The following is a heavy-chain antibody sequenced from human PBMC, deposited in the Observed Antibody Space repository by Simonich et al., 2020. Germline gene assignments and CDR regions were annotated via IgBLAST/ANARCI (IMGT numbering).Heavy chain of an antibody. CDR3: ARGAYSSSSGDY. CDR2: IYTSGSN. J-gene: IGHJ4*02. CDR1: GGSISSYY. D-gene: IGHD6-6*01. V-gene: IGHV4-4*07. Sequence: QVQLQESGPGLVKPSETLSLTCTVSGGSISSYYWSWIRQPAGKGLEWIGRIYTSGSNNYNPSLKSRVTISVDKSKNQFSLKLSSVTAADTAVYYCARGAYSSSSGDYWGQGTLVTVSS.